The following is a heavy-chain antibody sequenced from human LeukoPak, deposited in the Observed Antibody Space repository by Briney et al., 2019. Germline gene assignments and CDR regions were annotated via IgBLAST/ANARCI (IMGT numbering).Heavy chain of an antibody. Sequence: PGGSLRLSCAASGFTFSSYWMNWARQAPGKGLELVASINHNGNVNYYVDSVKGRLNITREKAKKTLYLQKRNLRAEDKAGDFCGRGGGVEVWGQGTTVTVSS. J-gene: IGHJ6*02. V-gene: IGHV3-7*03. D-gene: IGHD3-16*01. CDR1: GFTFSSYW. CDR3: GRGGGVEV. CDR2: INHNGNVN.